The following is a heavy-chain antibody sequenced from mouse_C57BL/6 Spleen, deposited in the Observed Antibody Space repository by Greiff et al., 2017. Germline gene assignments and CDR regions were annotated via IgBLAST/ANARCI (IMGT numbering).Heavy chain of an antibody. CDR2: IDPSDSYT. J-gene: IGHJ2*01. Sequence: QVQLQQPGAELVMPGASVKLSCKASGYTFTSYWMHWVKQRPGQGLEWIGEIDPSDSYTNYNQKFKGKSTLTVDKSSSTAYMQLSSLTSEDSAVYYCARGGGSSYLYYFDYWGQGTTLTVSS. CDR3: ARGGGSSYLYYFDY. D-gene: IGHD1-1*01. CDR1: GYTFTSYW. V-gene: IGHV1-69*01.